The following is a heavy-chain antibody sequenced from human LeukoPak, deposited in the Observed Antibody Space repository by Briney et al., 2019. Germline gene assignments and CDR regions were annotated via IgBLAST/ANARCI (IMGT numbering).Heavy chain of an antibody. CDR2: ISYDGSNK. V-gene: IGHV3-30-3*01. CDR1: GFTFSSYA. J-gene: IGHJ6*02. D-gene: IGHD5-18*01. Sequence: PGRSLRLSCAASGFTFSSYAMHWVRQAPGKGLEWVAVISYDGSNKYYADSVKGRFTISRDNSKNTLYLQMNSLRAEDTAVYYCARRDDTAMAGYYYYGMDVWGQGTTVTVSS. CDR3: ARRDDTAMAGYYYYGMDV.